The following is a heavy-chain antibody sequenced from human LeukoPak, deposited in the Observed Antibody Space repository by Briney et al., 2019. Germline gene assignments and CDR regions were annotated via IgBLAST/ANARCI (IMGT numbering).Heavy chain of an antibody. V-gene: IGHV1-18*01. Sequence: KLQGRVTMTTDTSTSTAYIELRSLRSDDTAVYYCARSYCSGGSCYSEFDYWGQGTLVTVSS. J-gene: IGHJ4*02. D-gene: IGHD2-15*01. CDR3: ARSYCSGGSCYSEFDY.